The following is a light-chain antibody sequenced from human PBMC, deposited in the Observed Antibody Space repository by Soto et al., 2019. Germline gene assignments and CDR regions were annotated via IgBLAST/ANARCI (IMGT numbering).Light chain of an antibody. CDR1: QRVSNN. V-gene: IGKV3-15*01. CDR2: GAS. J-gene: IGKJ1*01. CDR3: QQYNNWPPTWT. Sequence: EIVMTQSPATLSVSPGESATLSCRASQRVSNNLAWYQQKPGQAPRLLIYGASTRATGFPARFSASGSGTEFTLTISSLQSEDFAVYYCQQYNNWPPTWTFGQGTKVEIK.